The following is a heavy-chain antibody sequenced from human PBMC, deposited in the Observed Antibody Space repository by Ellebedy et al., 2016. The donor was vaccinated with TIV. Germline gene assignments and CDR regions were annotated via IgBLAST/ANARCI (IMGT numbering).Heavy chain of an antibody. D-gene: IGHD3-3*01. Sequence: MPSETLSLTCTVSGGSISSSGFYWGWIRQPPGKGLECIGTIYYSGSTYYNPSLKSRVIISVDTSKNQFSLRLSSVTAADTAVYYCARQRSYDFWSGYYADYWGQGTLVTVSS. V-gene: IGHV4-39*01. CDR3: ARQRSYDFWSGYYADY. J-gene: IGHJ4*02. CDR1: GGSISSSGFY. CDR2: IYYSGST.